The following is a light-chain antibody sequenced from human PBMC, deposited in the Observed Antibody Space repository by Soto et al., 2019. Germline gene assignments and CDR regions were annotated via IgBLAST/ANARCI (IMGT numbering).Light chain of an antibody. CDR2: HAS. J-gene: IGKJ1*01. Sequence: NQLTQSPSTLPASVGDRVTLTCRASQSISNWLAWYQQKPGTAPKLLIYHASILETAVPSRFSGNGSGTEFTLTISSLQPGDFATYYCQQYNSYSFGQGSRVEIK. V-gene: IGKV1-5*01. CDR1: QSISNW. CDR3: QQYNSYS.